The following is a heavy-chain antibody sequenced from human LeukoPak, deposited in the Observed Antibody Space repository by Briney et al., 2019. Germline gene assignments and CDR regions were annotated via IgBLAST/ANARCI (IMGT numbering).Heavy chain of an antibody. CDR3: ARDKGNYDYYGMDV. CDR1: GGSISSGGYY. D-gene: IGHD6-13*01. CDR2: IYYSGST. J-gene: IGHJ6*02. V-gene: IGHV4-31*03. Sequence: SETLSLTCTVSGGSISSGGYYWSWIRQHPGKGLEWIGYIYYSGSTYYNSSLKSRVTISVDTSKNQFSLKLSSVTAADTAVYYCARDKGNYDYYGMDVWGQGTTVTVSS.